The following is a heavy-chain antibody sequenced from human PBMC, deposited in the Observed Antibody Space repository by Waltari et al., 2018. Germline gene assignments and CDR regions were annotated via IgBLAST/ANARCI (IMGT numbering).Heavy chain of an antibody. V-gene: IGHV3-74*01. J-gene: IGHJ4*02. CDR1: GFTFENFW. D-gene: IGHD2-2*01. Sequence: EVQLVESGGGLVQPGGSLGLAWAASGFTFENFWMHWVRQVPGKGLVWVSRIDNYGSITTYADSVEGRFTISRDNAKNTLYLQMNSLTVADTALYYCALDLGGYAGSWGQGTMVTVSS. CDR3: ALDLGGYAGS. CDR2: IDNYGSIT.